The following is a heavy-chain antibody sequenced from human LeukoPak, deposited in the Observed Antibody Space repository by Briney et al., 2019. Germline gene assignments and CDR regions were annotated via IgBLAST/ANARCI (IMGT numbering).Heavy chain of an antibody. CDR1: GGFISSYY. CDR2: IYYSGST. CDR3: ARGVGPYYYYGMDV. V-gene: IGHV4-59*01. J-gene: IGHJ6*02. D-gene: IGHD1-26*01. Sequence: PSETLSLTCTVSGGFISSYYWSWIRQPPGKGLEWIGYIYYSGSTNYNPSLKSRVTISIDTSKIQFSLKLSSLTAADTAVYYCARGVGPYYYYGMDVWGQGTTVIVSS.